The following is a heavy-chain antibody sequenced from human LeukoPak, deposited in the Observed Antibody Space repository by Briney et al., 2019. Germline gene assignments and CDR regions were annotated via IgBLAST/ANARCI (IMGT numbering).Heavy chain of an antibody. Sequence: GGSLRLSCAASGFTFSSYSMNWVRQAPGKGLEWVSSISSSSSYIYYADSVKGRFTISRDNAKNSLYLQMNSLRAEDTAVYYCARGGVATIRFSNDYWGQGTLVTVSS. V-gene: IGHV3-21*01. CDR2: ISSSSSYI. CDR3: ARGGVATIRFSNDY. D-gene: IGHD5-12*01. CDR1: GFTFSSYS. J-gene: IGHJ4*02.